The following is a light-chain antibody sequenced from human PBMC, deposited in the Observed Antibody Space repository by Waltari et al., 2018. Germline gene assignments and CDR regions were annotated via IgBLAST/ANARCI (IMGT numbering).Light chain of an antibody. Sequence: EIVLTQSPGTLSLSPGERATLSCRASQSISKYLAWYQQKPGQAPRLLIDHASSRAAGSPDRFSGSRSGTDFSLTISRLEPEEFAVYDCQHYESLPVTFGQGTKVEIK. CDR1: QSISKY. J-gene: IGKJ1*01. CDR3: QHYESLPVT. V-gene: IGKV3-20*01. CDR2: HAS.